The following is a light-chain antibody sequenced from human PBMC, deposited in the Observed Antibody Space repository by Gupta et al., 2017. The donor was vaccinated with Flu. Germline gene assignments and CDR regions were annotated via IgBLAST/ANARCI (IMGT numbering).Light chain of an antibody. J-gene: IGKJ4*01. CDR3: QQSNRTPFI. V-gene: IGKV1-39*01. CDR1: QSISNY. CDR2: AAS. Sequence: DIQMTQSPSSLSAFVGDRVTIICRTSQSISNYLNWYQQKPGKAPKLLIYAASSLQSGVPSRFRGSGSGTDFTLTISSLKPEDFATYYCQQSNRTPFIFGGGTKVEIK.